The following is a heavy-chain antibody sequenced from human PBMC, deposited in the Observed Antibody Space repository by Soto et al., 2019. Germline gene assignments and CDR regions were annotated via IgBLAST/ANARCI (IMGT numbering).Heavy chain of an antibody. V-gene: IGHV1-8*01. Sequence: QVQLVQSGAEVKKPGASVKVSCKASGYTFTSYDINWVRQATGQGLEWMGWRNPNSGNTVYAQKFQGRVTMTRNTSISTAYMELSSLRSEDTAVDYCARVGLVPHYYYYYGMDVWGQGTTVTVSS. J-gene: IGHJ6*02. CDR2: RNPNSGNT. CDR1: GYTFTSYD. D-gene: IGHD2-2*01. CDR3: ARVGLVPHYYYYYGMDV.